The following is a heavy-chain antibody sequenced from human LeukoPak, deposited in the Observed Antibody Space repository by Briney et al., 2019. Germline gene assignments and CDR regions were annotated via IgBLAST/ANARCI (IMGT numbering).Heavy chain of an antibody. J-gene: IGHJ6*02. CDR3: AKGKSLPHYYYYGMDV. CDR2: IGGSGDTT. V-gene: IGHV3-23*01. Sequence: PGGSLRLSCAASGFTFSTSAMNWVRQAPGKGLKWVSVIGGSGDTTYYADSVRGRFTISRDNFKNTLYLQMNSLTAEDTAIYYCAKGKSLPHYYYYGMDVWGQGTTVTASS. CDR1: GFTFSTSA.